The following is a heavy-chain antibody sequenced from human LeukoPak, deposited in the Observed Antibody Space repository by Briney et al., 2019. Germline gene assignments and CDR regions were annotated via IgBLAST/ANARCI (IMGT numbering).Heavy chain of an antibody. D-gene: IGHD3-22*01. V-gene: IGHV3-11*01. Sequence: GGSLRLSCAASGFTFNNYYMSWIRQTPGKGLEWLSYISGSGNDIHYADSVKGRFTISRDNAKSSLYLQMNSLRAEDTAMYYCARDIRAVGITLYFDYWGQGILVTVNS. CDR1: GFTFNNYY. J-gene: IGHJ4*02. CDR2: ISGSGNDI. CDR3: ARDIRAVGITLYFDY.